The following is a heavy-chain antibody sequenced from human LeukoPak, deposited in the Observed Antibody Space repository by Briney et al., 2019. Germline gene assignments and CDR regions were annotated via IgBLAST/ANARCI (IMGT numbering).Heavy chain of an antibody. Sequence: LPGGSLRLSCAASGFTFSSYGMHWVRQAPGKGLXXVAVISYDGSNXXYAXXXXGRFTISRDNSKNTLYLQMNSLRAEDTAVYYCARSPYSSYAFDIWGQGTMVTVSS. CDR2: ISYDGSNX. D-gene: IGHD6-19*01. CDR1: GFTFSSYG. J-gene: IGHJ3*02. CDR3: ARSPYSSYAFDI. V-gene: IGHV3-30*03.